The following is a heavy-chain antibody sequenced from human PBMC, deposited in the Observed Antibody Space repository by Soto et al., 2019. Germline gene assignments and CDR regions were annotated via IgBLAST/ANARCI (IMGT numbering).Heavy chain of an antibody. CDR3: ARDAPGAAPY. CDR2: INYRGTT. V-gene: IGHV4-31*03. J-gene: IGHJ4*02. Sequence: QVQLQESGPGLVKPSQTLSLTCTVSGGPVINGDSYLNWIRQHPEKGLECMGYINYRGTTNYNAALKSRILISVDTSKNQFSLRLTSVTAADTAVYYCARDAPGAAPYWGQGTRVTVSS. CDR1: GGPVINGDSY. D-gene: IGHD6-13*01.